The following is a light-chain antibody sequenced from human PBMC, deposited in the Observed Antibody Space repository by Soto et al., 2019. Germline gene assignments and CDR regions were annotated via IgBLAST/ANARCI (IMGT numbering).Light chain of an antibody. CDR1: QDINNY. J-gene: IGKJ1*01. CDR3: QQYDNLPWT. CDR2: DAS. V-gene: IGKV1-33*01. Sequence: DIQMTQSPSSLSASVGDRVTITCQASQDINNYLNWYQQKPGKAPKLLIYDASNLETGVPSRFSGSGSGTDFTFTISSLQPEDIATYYCQQYDNLPWTFGQGTKVESK.